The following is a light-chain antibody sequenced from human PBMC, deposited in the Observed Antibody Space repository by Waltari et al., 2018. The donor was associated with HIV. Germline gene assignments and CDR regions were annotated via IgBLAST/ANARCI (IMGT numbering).Light chain of an antibody. CDR3: QQYFSTPWT. Sequence: DIVMTQTPASLIVSPGERASIHCRSDQSLLYSPNNKNFLVWYQQKPGQPPKLLIYWASSRESGVPARFSGSGSGTNFTLTISSLQPEDVATYFCQQYFSTPWTFGQGTKV. V-gene: IGKV4-1*01. CDR2: WAS. CDR1: QSLLYSPNNKNF. J-gene: IGKJ1*01.